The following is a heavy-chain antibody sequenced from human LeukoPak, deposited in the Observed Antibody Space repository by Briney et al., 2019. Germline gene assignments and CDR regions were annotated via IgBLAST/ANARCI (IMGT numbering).Heavy chain of an antibody. V-gene: IGHV5-10-1*01. CDR2: IDPSDSYT. D-gene: IGHD6-13*01. Sequence: GESLKISCKGTGYSFTSYWISWVRQVPGKGLEWMGRIDPSDSYTNYSPSFQGHVTISADKSISTAYLQWSSLKASDTAMYYCARHGESSSPDYWGQGTLVTVSS. CDR3: ARHGESSSPDY. CDR1: GYSFTSYW. J-gene: IGHJ4*02.